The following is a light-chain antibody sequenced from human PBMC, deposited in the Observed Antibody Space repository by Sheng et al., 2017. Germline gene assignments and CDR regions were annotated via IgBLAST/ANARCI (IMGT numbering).Light chain of an antibody. Sequence: IVLTQSPDTLSLSPGERVTLSCRASQSLSNRYLGWYQQKPGQTPRLLIYGASSRATGIPDRFSGSGSRTDFTLTISRLEPEDSAIYYCQQYGNFPWMFGQGTKVEIK. CDR3: QQYGNFPWM. J-gene: IGKJ1*01. V-gene: IGKV3-20*01. CDR2: GAS. CDR1: QSLSNRY.